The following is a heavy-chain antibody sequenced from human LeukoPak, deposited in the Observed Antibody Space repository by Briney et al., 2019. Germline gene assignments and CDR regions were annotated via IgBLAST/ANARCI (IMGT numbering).Heavy chain of an antibody. J-gene: IGHJ4*02. D-gene: IGHD5-12*01. CDR2: ISYDGSNK. CDR3: ARERQRSATKHFDY. Sequence: PGGSLRLSCAASGFTFSTYAMHWVRQAPGKGLEWVAVISYDGSNKYYADSVEGRFTISRDNSKNTLYLQMNSLRAEDTAVYYCARERQRSATKHFDYWGQGTLVTVSS. V-gene: IGHV3-30-3*01. CDR1: GFTFSTYA.